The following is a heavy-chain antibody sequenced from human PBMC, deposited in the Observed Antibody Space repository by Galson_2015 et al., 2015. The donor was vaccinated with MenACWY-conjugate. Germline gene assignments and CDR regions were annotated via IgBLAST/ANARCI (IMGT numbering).Heavy chain of an antibody. V-gene: IGHV3-48*04. Sequence: SLRLSCEASGFTFSTYSMNWVRQAPGKGLEWVSYISSSSTTIHYADSVKGRFTISRDNAKNSLYLQMNSLRPEDTAVYYCAREYCSSISCLFDYWGQGALVTVSS. J-gene: IGHJ4*02. D-gene: IGHD2-2*01. CDR1: GFTFSTYS. CDR3: AREYCSSISCLFDY. CDR2: ISSSSTTI.